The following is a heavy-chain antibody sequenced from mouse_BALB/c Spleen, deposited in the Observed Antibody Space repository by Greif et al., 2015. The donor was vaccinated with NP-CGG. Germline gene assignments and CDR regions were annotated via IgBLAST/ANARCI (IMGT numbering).Heavy chain of an antibody. J-gene: IGHJ3*01. D-gene: IGHD1-1*01. CDR1: GFTFSDYY. V-gene: IGHV5-4*02. CDR2: ISDGGSYT. Sequence: DVMLVESGGGLVKPGGSLKLSCAASGFTFSDYYMYWVRQTPEKRLEWVATISDGGSYTYYPDSVKGRFTISRDNAKNNLYLQMSSLKSEDTAMYYCAREHGSSYVDFAYWGQGTLVTVSA. CDR3: AREHGSSYVDFAY.